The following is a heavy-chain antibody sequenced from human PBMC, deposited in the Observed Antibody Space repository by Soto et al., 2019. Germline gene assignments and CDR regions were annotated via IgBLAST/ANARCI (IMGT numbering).Heavy chain of an antibody. CDR1: GFTFSSYA. CDR2: ISYDGSNK. J-gene: IGHJ4*02. D-gene: IGHD3-22*01. CDR3: ARDRAGVRSYYYDSSGYPNFDY. Sequence: GGSLRLSCAASGFTFSSYAMHWVRQAPGKGLEWVAVISYDGSNKYYADSVKGRFTISRDNSKNTLYLQMNSLRAEDTAVYYCARDRAGVRSYYYDSSGYPNFDYWGQGTLVTVSS. V-gene: IGHV3-30-3*01.